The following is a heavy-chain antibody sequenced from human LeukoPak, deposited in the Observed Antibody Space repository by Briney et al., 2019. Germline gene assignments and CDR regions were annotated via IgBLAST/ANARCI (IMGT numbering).Heavy chain of an antibody. J-gene: IGHJ4*02. D-gene: IGHD2-2*01. V-gene: IGHV3-9*01. Sequence: GGFLRLSCAASGFTFDDYAMHWVRQAPGKGLEWVSGISWNSGSIGYADSVKGRFTISRDNAKNSLYLQMNSLRAEDTAVYYCAKDIVDKTENLGYCSSTSCSQELDYWGQGTLVTVSS. CDR1: GFTFDDYA. CDR3: AKDIVDKTENLGYCSSTSCSQELDY. CDR2: ISWNSGSI.